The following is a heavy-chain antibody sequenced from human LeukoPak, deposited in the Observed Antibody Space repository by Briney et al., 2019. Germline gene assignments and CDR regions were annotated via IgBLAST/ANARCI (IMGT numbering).Heavy chain of an antibody. CDR3: AKEPATMPYYYYGMDV. CDR1: RFTFSSYA. D-gene: IGHD2-2*01. Sequence: GGSLRLSCAASRFTFSSYAMTWVRQAPGKGLEWVSAISGSGGSTYYADSVKGRFTISRDNSKNTLYLQMNSLRAEDTAVYYCAKEPATMPYYYYGMDVWGQGTTVTVSS. J-gene: IGHJ6*02. V-gene: IGHV3-23*01. CDR2: ISGSGGST.